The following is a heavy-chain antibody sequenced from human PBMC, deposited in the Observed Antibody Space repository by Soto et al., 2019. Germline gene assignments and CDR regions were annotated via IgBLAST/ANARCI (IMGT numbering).Heavy chain of an antibody. J-gene: IGHJ4*02. Sequence: SETLSLTCTVSGCSISSGGYYWSWIRQQPRKDLEWIGYIYYSRNTYYNPSLKSRVTISVDTSKNQFSLKLSSVTAADSAVDYCARTYGDCFDYWGQGTLVTVSS. CDR1: GCSISSGGYY. CDR3: ARTYGDCFDY. D-gene: IGHD4-17*01. V-gene: IGHV4-31*03. CDR2: IYYSRNT.